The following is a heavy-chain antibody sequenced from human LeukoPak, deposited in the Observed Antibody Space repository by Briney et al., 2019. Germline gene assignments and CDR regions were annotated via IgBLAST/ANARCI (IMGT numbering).Heavy chain of an antibody. J-gene: IGHJ4*02. D-gene: IGHD4-23*01. CDR3: ATDGGNSSPALI. CDR2: IIPILGIA. V-gene: IGHV1-69*04. Sequence: GASVKVSCKASGGTFSSYAISWVRQAPGQGLEWMGRIIPILGIANYAQKFQGRVTITADKSTSTAYMELSSLRSEDAAVYYCATDGGNSSPALIWGQGTLVTVSS. CDR1: GGTFSSYA.